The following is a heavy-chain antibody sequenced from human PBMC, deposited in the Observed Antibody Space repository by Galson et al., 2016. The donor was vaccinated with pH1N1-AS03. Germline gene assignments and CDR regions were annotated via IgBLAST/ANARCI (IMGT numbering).Heavy chain of an antibody. CDR2: IYPGDSGT. Sequence: QSGAEVKKPGESLKISCKGSGYRFTSYWIGWVRQMPGKGLEWMGVIYPGDSGTRYSPSFQGQVTISVDKSISTAYLQWSSQKASDTAMYYCAIRVDFWSGLPYYFVYWGQGTLVTVSS. J-gene: IGHJ4*02. CDR3: AIRVDFWSGLPYYFVY. CDR1: GYRFTSYW. D-gene: IGHD3-3*01. V-gene: IGHV5-51*01.